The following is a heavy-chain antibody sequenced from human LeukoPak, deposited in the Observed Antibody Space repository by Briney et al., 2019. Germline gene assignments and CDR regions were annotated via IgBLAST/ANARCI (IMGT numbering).Heavy chain of an antibody. Sequence: SETLSLTCAAYGGSFSGYYWSWIRQPPGKGLEWIGEINHSGSTNYNPSLKSRVTISVDTSKNQFSLKLSSVTAADTAVYYCARGRGSSWRETQVWGQGILVTVSS. CDR3: ARGRGSSWRETQV. CDR1: GGSFSGYY. CDR2: INHSGST. J-gene: IGHJ4*02. D-gene: IGHD6-13*01. V-gene: IGHV4-34*01.